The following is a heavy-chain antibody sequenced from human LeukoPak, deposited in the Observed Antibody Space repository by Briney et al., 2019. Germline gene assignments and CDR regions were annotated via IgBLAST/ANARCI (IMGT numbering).Heavy chain of an antibody. CDR1: GFSLSSNW. J-gene: IGHJ4*02. Sequence: GGSLRLSCAVSGFSLSSNWMHWVRHAPGKGLEWVSRMSEDGSGTSYADSVKGRFTIYRDNAKNTVYLQMNSLSAEDSAVYYCATVFEYWGQGTPVTVSS. CDR2: MSEDGSGT. CDR3: ATVFEY. V-gene: IGHV3-74*01.